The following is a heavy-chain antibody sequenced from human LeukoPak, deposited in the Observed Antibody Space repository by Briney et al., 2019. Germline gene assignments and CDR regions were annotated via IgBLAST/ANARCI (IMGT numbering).Heavy chain of an antibody. V-gene: IGHV4-59*12. D-gene: IGHD1-26*01. CDR2: LLYSGSA. J-gene: IGHJ4*02. CDR1: GASISSDY. Sequence: SETLSLTCTVSGASISSDYWNWIRQPPGKGLEWIGYLLYSGSANYNPSLKSRVTISLDTSKNQFSLKLSSVTAADTAVYYCARAEVVGALGYFDYWGQGTLVTVSS. CDR3: ARAEVVGALGYFDY.